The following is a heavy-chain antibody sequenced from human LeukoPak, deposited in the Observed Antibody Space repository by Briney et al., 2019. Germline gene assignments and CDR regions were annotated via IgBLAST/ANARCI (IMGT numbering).Heavy chain of an antibody. CDR2: ISGSGGST. V-gene: IGHV3-23*01. D-gene: IGHD2-21*01. CDR1: GFTFSSYA. CDR3: ARFPSYQYYYYYMNV. Sequence: GGSLRLSCAASGFTFSSYAMSWVRQAPGKGLEWVSGISGSGGSTYYAGSVKGRFTISRDNSKSTLYLQMNSLRAEDTAVYYCARFPSYQYYYYYMNVWGKGTTVTVSS. J-gene: IGHJ6*03.